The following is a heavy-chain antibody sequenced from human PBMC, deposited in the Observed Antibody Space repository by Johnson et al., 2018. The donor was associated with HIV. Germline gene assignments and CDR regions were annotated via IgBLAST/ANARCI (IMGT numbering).Heavy chain of an antibody. Sequence: QVQLVESGGGVVQPGRSLRLSCAASGFTFSSYAMHWVRQAPGKGLEWVAVISYDGSNKYYADSVKGRFTISRDNSKNTLYLQMNSLRAEDTAVYYCARAKDEDAFDIWGQGTMVTVSS. CDR2: ISYDGSNK. CDR3: ARAKDEDAFDI. J-gene: IGHJ3*02. CDR1: GFTFSSYA. V-gene: IGHV3-30-3*01.